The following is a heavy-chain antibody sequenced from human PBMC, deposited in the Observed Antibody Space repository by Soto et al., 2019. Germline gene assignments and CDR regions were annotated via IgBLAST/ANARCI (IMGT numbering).Heavy chain of an antibody. Sequence: QVQLQESGPGLVKPSETLSLTCTVSGGSISSYYWSWIRQPPGKGLEWIGYIYYSGSTNYNPSLKSRVTISVDTSKNQFSLKLSSVTAADTAVYYCARGGGNWNDFDYWGQGTLVTVSS. CDR1: GGSISSYY. CDR3: ARGGGNWNDFDY. J-gene: IGHJ4*02. V-gene: IGHV4-59*01. CDR2: IYYSGST. D-gene: IGHD1-20*01.